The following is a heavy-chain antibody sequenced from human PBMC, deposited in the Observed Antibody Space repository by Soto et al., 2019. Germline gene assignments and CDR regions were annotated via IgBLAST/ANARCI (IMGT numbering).Heavy chain of an antibody. Sequence: GASVKVSCKASGGTFSSYAISWVRQAPGQGLEWMGGIIPIFGTANYAQKFQGRVTVTADESTSTAYMELSSLRSEDTAVYYCARATYYYDSSGSQGAFDIWGQGTMVTVSS. CDR2: IIPIFGTA. J-gene: IGHJ3*02. CDR1: GGTFSSYA. D-gene: IGHD3-22*01. V-gene: IGHV1-69*13. CDR3: ARATYYYDSSGSQGAFDI.